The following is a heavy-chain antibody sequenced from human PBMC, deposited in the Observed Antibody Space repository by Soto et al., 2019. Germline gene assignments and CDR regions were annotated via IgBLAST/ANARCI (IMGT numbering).Heavy chain of an antibody. CDR2: IDPTDSYT. CDR1: GHSFPTSW. Sequence: GVFLNISCQGTGHSFPTSWISWVHKMTGQGLECMGRIDPTDSYTDYSPSFEGHVTMSVDRSINTAYLEWSSLKASDTAMYYCARLTLAHDSSGYHIFDYWGLGTL. J-gene: IGHJ4*02. CDR3: ARLTLAHDSSGYHIFDY. V-gene: IGHV5-10-1*01. D-gene: IGHD3-22*01.